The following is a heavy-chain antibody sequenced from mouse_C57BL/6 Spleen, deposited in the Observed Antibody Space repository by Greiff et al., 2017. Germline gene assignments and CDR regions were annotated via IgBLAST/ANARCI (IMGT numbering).Heavy chain of an antibody. CDR1: GYTFTSYW. Sequence: QVQLQQPGTELVKPGASVKLSCKASGYTFTSYWMHWVKPRPGQGLEWIGNINPSNGGTNYNEKFKSKAKLTVDKSASTAYMQLSSLTSVDSAVYYCARDGNYYGSSYRDYYAMDYWGQGTSVTVSS. CDR2: INPSNGGT. J-gene: IGHJ4*01. V-gene: IGHV1-53*01. CDR3: ARDGNYYGSSYRDYYAMDY. D-gene: IGHD1-1*01.